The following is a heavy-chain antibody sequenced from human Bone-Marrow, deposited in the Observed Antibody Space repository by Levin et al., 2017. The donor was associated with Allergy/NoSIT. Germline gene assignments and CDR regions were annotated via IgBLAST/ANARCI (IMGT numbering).Heavy chain of an antibody. CDR3: AKDMDIVVGPVFDP. D-gene: IGHD2-2*03. Sequence: GGSLRLSCAASGFTFTNYAMGWVRQAPGKGLEWVSGVSASGLTSYSADSVKGRFTISRDNLNSTLFLQMNSLRAEDTAIYYCAKDMDIVVGPVFDPWGKGTLVTVSS. CDR2: VSASGLTS. J-gene: IGHJ5*02. V-gene: IGHV3-23*01. CDR1: GFTFTNYA.